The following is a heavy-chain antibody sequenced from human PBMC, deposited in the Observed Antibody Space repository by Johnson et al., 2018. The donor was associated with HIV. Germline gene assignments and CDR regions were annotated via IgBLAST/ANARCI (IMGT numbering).Heavy chain of an antibody. CDR2: INWNGGST. J-gene: IGHJ3*02. Sequence: VQLVESGGGVVQPGRSLRLSCAASGFIFEDYGMSWVRQAPGQGLEWVSDINWNGGSTGYADSVKGRFTISRDNAKNSLYLQMNSLRAEDTALYYCARACRDGYTCDAFDIWGQGTMVTVSS. D-gene: IGHD5-24*01. CDR3: ARACRDGYTCDAFDI. V-gene: IGHV3-20*04. CDR1: GFIFEDYG.